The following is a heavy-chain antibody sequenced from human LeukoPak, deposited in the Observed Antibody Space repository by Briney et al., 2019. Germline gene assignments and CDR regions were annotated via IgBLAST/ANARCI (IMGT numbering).Heavy chain of an antibody. CDR3: ARDVGGSLDY. Sequence: GGSLRLSCAASGFTFSTYWMAGGRQAPGKGLEWVANIKGDESARHQADSVKGRFTISRDNAKKSVYLQMSSLRGEDTAVYYCARDVGGSLDYWGQGTLVTVSS. V-gene: IGHV3-7*01. CDR2: IKGDESAR. J-gene: IGHJ4*02. CDR1: GFTFSTYW. D-gene: IGHD1-26*01.